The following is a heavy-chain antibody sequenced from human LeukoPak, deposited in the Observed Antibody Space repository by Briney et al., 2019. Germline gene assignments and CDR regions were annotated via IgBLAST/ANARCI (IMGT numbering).Heavy chain of an antibody. CDR3: ARDRSPGSY. CDR1: GFSFSTYW. CDR2: IKQDGSEE. D-gene: IGHD3-10*01. Sequence: GGSLRLFCAVSGFSFSTYWMGWVRQAPGKGLEWVANIKQDGSEEYYVDCVKGRFTISRDNAKNSLYLQMSSLRAEDTAVYYCARDRSPGSYWGQGTLVTVSS. V-gene: IGHV3-7*03. J-gene: IGHJ4*02.